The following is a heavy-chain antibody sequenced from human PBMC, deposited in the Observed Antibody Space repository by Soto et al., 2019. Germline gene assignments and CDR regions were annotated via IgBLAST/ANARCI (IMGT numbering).Heavy chain of an antibody. CDR3: ARASLYCSSTSCYWGDYFDY. CDR1: GYTFTGYY. V-gene: IGHV1-2*04. J-gene: IGHJ4*02. CDR2: INPNIGGT. D-gene: IGHD2-2*01. Sequence: QVQLVQSGAEVKKPGASVKVSCKASGYTFTGYYMHWVRQAPGQGLEWMGWINPNIGGTNYAQKFQVWVTMTRDTSISTAYMELSRLRSDDTAVYYCARASLYCSSTSCYWGDYFDYWGQGTLVTVS.